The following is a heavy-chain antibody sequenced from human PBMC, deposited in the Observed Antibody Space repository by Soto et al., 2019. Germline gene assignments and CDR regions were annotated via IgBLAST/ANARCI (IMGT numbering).Heavy chain of an antibody. CDR1: GGSISSGGYY. Sequence: SETLSLTCTVSGGSISSGGYYWSWIRQHPGKGLEWIGYIYYSGSTYYNPSLKSRVTISVDTSKNQFSLKLSSVTAADTAVYYYAAQPYSSSSVVYWFDPWGQGTLVTVSS. J-gene: IGHJ5*02. CDR2: IYYSGST. D-gene: IGHD6-6*01. V-gene: IGHV4-31*03. CDR3: AAQPYSSSSVVYWFDP.